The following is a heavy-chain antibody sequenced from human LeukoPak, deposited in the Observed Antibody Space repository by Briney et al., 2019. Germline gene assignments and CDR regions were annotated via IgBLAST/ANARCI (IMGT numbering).Heavy chain of an antibody. CDR1: GGSISSSSYY. CDR3: ARDRLQLQS. D-gene: IGHD1-1*01. Sequence: PSETLSLTCTVSGGSISSSSYYWGWIRQPPGKGLEWIGSIYYSGSTYYNPSLKSRVTISVDTSKNQFSLKLSSVTAADTAVYYCARDRLQLQSWGQGTLVTVSS. V-gene: IGHV4-39*07. CDR2: IYYSGST. J-gene: IGHJ5*02.